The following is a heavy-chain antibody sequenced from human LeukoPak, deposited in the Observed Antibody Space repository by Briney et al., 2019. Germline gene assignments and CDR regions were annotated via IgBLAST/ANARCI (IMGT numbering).Heavy chain of an antibody. CDR2: IKQDGTEK. V-gene: IGHV3-7*04. CDR3: ARDVRPDY. Sequence: GGSLRLSCAASGFTFSRCWMSWVRQAPGEGLEWVANIKQDGTEKYYMDSVKGRFSISRDNAKNSLYLQMNALRAEDMAVYYCARDVRPDYWGQGTLVTVST. CDR1: GFTFSRCW. J-gene: IGHJ4*02. D-gene: IGHD6-6*01.